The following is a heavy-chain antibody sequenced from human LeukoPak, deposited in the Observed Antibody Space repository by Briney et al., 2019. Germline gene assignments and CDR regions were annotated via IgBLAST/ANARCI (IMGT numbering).Heavy chain of an antibody. J-gene: IGHJ3*02. CDR1: GFTFSSYG. V-gene: IGHV3-23*01. D-gene: IGHD2/OR15-2a*01. CDR3: AKGRDHDTFSDAFDI. CDR2: ISDSGTNT. Sequence: GGSLRLSCAASGFTFSSYGMSWVRQAPGKGLEWVSAISDSGTNTYYADSAKGRFTGSRDNSKSTLYLQMNSLRAEDTAVYYCAKGRDHDTFSDAFDIWGQGTMVTVSS.